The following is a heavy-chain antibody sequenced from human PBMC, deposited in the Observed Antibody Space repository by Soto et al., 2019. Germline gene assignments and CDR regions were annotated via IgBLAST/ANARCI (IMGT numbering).Heavy chain of an antibody. Sequence: ASVKVSCKTSGDSFNDYYIHWVRQAPGQGLEWMGWINPNGGGTKYAQKFQGRVTMTRDTSTSTVYMELSSLRSEDTAVYYCARVYEKGRNYYGMDVWGQGTTVTVSS. J-gene: IGHJ6*02. V-gene: IGHV1-2*02. CDR1: GDSFNDYY. CDR2: INPNGGGT. CDR3: ARVYEKGRNYYGMDV. D-gene: IGHD2-2*02.